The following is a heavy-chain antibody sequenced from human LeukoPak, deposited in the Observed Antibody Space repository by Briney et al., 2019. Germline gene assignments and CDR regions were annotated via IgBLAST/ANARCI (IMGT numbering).Heavy chain of an antibody. CDR2: ISWDGGST. V-gene: IGHV3-43D*03. D-gene: IGHD1-26*01. J-gene: IGHJ4*02. CDR1: GFTFDDYA. Sequence: PGGSLRLSCAASGFTFDDYAMHWVRQAPGKGLEWVSLISWDGGSTYYADSVKGRFTISRDNSKNSLYLQMNSLRAEDTALYYCAKEHWPYIVGATGYFDYWGQGTLVTVSS. CDR3: AKEHWPYIVGATGYFDY.